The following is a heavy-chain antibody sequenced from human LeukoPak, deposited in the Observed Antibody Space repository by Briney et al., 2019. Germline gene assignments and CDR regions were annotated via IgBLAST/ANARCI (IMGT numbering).Heavy chain of an antibody. Sequence: GGSLRLSCAASGFTFSSYWMHWVRQTPGKGLVWVSRINSDGFSTTYADSVKGRFTISRDNAQNTLYLQMTSLRVEDTAVYYCAVSYYCRGSACYSGLDYWGQGTLVTVSS. D-gene: IGHD2-15*01. J-gene: IGHJ4*02. CDR1: GFTFSSYW. CDR2: INSDGFST. CDR3: AVSYYCRGSACYSGLDY. V-gene: IGHV3-74*01.